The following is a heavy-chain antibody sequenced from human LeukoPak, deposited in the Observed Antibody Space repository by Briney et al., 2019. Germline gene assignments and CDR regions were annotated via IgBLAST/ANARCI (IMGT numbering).Heavy chain of an antibody. D-gene: IGHD3-9*01. CDR1: GFSFSNYW. Sequence: PGGSLRLSCAGSGFSFSNYWMSWVRQAPGKGLEWVANVRPDGSETQYVDSMKGRFTVSRDNSENSLYLRMSSLRAEDTAVYYCAAEYYDILTGSNYYYGMDVWGQGTTVTVSS. J-gene: IGHJ6*02. CDR2: VRPDGSET. CDR3: AAEYYDILTGSNYYYGMDV. V-gene: IGHV3-7*01.